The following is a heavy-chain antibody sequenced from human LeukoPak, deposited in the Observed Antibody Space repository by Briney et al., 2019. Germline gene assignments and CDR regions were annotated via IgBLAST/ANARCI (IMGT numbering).Heavy chain of an antibody. Sequence: PGWSLRLSCAASGFTFSSYSMNWVRQAPGKGLEWVSSISSSSSYIYYADSVKGRFTISRDNAKNSLYLQMNSLRAEDTAVYYCARDRTWIQLWANWFDPWSQGALVTVSS. V-gene: IGHV3-21*01. D-gene: IGHD5-18*01. CDR3: ARDRTWIQLWANWFDP. CDR2: ISSSSSYI. J-gene: IGHJ5*02. CDR1: GFTFSSYS.